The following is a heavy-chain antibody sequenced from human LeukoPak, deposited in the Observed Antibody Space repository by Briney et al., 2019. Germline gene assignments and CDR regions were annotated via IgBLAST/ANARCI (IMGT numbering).Heavy chain of an antibody. CDR2: IIPIFGTA. CDR1: GGTFSSYA. CDR3: AGYYYDSSGYLSESYYYMDV. V-gene: IGHV1-69*06. J-gene: IGHJ6*03. D-gene: IGHD3-22*01. Sequence: SVKVSCKASGGTFSSYAISWVRQAPGQGLEWMGGIIPIFGTANYAQKFQGRVTITADKSTSTAYMELSSLRSEDTAVYYCAGYYYDSSGYLSESYYYMDVWGKGTTVTASS.